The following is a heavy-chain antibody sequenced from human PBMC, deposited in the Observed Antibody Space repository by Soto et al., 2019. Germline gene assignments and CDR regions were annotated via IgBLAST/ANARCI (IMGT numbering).Heavy chain of an antibody. J-gene: IGHJ6*02. CDR3: AREVYDILTGYGLGGGMDV. D-gene: IGHD3-9*01. Sequence: EVQLVESGGGLIQPGGSLRLSCAASGFTVSSNYMSWVRQAPGKGLEWVSVIYSGGSTYYADSVKGRFTISRDNSKNTLYLQMNSLRAEDTAVYYCAREVYDILTGYGLGGGMDVWGQGTTVTVS. V-gene: IGHV3-53*01. CDR2: IYSGGST. CDR1: GFTVSSNY.